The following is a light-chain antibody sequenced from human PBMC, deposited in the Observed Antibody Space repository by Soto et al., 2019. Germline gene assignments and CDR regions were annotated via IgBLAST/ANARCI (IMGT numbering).Light chain of an antibody. CDR3: GSYTTTSYV. V-gene: IGLV2-14*01. CDR2: EVT. Sequence: QSVLTLPASVSGSPGQSITISCTGASSDLGNYDYVSWYQQHPGKAPKLIIYEVTNRPSGVSSRFSGSKSGNTASLTISGLQADDEADYYCGSYTTTSYVFGSGTKVTVL. J-gene: IGLJ1*01. CDR1: SSDLGNYDY.